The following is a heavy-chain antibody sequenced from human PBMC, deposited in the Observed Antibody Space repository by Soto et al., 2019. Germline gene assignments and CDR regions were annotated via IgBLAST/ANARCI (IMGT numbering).Heavy chain of an antibody. D-gene: IGHD1-20*01. Sequence: SETLSLTCTVSGASISVHSYYWTWIRQPPGKGLEWIGSSYYSGTTYFNPSLKSRATISVDTSKNQFSLRLTSVTAADTAIYYCTRRYNWNGNYFDPWGPGALVTVSS. CDR3: TRRYNWNGNYFDP. CDR2: SYYSGTT. V-gene: IGHV4-39*01. CDR1: GASISVHSYY. J-gene: IGHJ5*02.